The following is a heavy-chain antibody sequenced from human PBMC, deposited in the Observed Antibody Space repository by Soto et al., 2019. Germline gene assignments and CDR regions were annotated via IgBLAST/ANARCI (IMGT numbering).Heavy chain of an antibody. CDR3: ARDDFGLALFYYHGMDV. D-gene: IGHD3-16*01. J-gene: IGHJ6*02. V-gene: IGHV1-18*01. CDR2: ISVHSGKT. CDR1: GYTFTSYG. Sequence: VQLVQSGDEVKRPGASVKVSCKTSGYTFTSYGVTWVRQAPGQGLEWMAWISVHSGKTKFAESLRGRVTLTTDTSTSTAYMELRSLRSDDTAVYYCARDDFGLALFYYHGMDVWGQGTPVIVSS.